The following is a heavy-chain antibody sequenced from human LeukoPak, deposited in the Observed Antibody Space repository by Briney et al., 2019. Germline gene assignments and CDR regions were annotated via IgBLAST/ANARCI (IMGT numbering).Heavy chain of an antibody. CDR3: ARGGLYSSSWSFAY. V-gene: IGHV4-59*01. CDR2: IYYSGGT. J-gene: IGHJ4*02. CDR1: GGSISTYY. D-gene: IGHD6-13*01. Sequence: SETLSLTCTGSGGSISTYYWSWVRQPPGKGLEWIGYIYYSGGTNYNPSLKSRVTISVDTSKNQFSLKLSSVTAADTAVYYCARGGLYSSSWSFAYWVQGTLVTVSS.